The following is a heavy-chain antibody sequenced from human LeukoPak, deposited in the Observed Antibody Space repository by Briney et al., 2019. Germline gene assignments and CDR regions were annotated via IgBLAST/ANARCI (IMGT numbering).Heavy chain of an antibody. V-gene: IGHV3-9*01. CDR2: ISWNSGSI. CDR1: GFTFDDYA. CDR3: AIHVNWSWHGAFDY. J-gene: IGHJ4*02. Sequence: GGSLRLSCAASGFTFDDYAMHWVRQAPGKGLEWVSGISWNSGSIGYADSVKGRFTISRDNAKNSLYLQMNSLRAEDTALYYCAIHVNWSWHGAFDYWGQGTLVTVSS. D-gene: IGHD1-26*01.